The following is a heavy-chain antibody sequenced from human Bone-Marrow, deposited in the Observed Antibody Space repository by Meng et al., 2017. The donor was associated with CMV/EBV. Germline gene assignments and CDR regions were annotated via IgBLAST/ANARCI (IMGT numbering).Heavy chain of an antibody. J-gene: IGHJ3*02. Sequence: GGSLRLSCAASGFTFSDYYMSWIRQAPGKGLEWVSYISSSGSTIYYADSVKGRFTISRDNAKNSLYLQMNGLRAEDTAVYYCARGHILGDDAFAIWGQGTMVTVSS. CDR2: ISSSGSTI. V-gene: IGHV3-11*04. CDR1: GFTFSDYY. D-gene: IGHD3-16*01. CDR3: ARGHILGDDAFAI.